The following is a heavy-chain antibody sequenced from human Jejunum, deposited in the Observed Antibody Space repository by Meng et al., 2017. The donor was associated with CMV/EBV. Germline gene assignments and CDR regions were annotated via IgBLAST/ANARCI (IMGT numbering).Heavy chain of an antibody. V-gene: IGHV4-61*01. CDR1: GGSVSIGSYY. Sequence: CTVSGGSVSIGSYYWSWIRPPPGKGLEWIGYIYYTGSTDYNPSLKSRVTISRDTSKNQFSLKLSSVTAADTAVYYCARRFFAFNIWGQGTMVTVSS. D-gene: IGHD3-3*01. CDR2: IYYTGST. CDR3: ARRFFAFNI. J-gene: IGHJ3*02.